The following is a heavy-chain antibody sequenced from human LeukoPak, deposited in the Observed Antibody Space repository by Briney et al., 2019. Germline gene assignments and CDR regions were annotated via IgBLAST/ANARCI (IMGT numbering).Heavy chain of an antibody. CDR3: AKDGPGDDILTGAMV. CDR2: ISSSSSTI. Sequence: GGSLRLSCAASGFTFSSYSMNWVRQAPGKGLEWVSYISSSSSTIYYADSVKGRFTISRDNAKNSLYLQMNSLRAEDTAVYYCAKDGPGDDILTGAMVWGQGTLVTVSS. D-gene: IGHD3-9*01. CDR1: GFTFSSYS. V-gene: IGHV3-48*04. J-gene: IGHJ4*02.